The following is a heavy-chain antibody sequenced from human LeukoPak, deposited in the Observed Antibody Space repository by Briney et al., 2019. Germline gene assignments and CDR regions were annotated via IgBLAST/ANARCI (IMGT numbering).Heavy chain of an antibody. V-gene: IGHV3-64*01. D-gene: IGHD6-19*01. Sequence: PGGSLRLSCAASGFTFSSYAMHWVRQAPGKGPEYVAAISGNGDKTHYGSSVQGRFTVSRDNSKNTLYLQMGSLRTEDMALYYCARAPPLERIGWYGEDEFRGQGTLVTVSS. CDR3: ARAPPLERIGWYGEDEF. CDR1: GFTFSSYA. J-gene: IGHJ1*01. CDR2: ISGNGDKT.